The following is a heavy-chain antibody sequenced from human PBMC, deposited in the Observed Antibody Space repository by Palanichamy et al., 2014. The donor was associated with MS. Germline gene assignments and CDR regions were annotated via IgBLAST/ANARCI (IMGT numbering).Heavy chain of an antibody. J-gene: IGHJ1*01. CDR3: AREDGDYEEYFQH. CDR1: GFTVSSNY. CDR2: IYSGGST. Sequence: EVQLVETGGGLIQPGGSLRLSCAASGFTVSSNYMSWVRQAPGKGLEWVSVIYSGGSTYYADSVKGRFTISRDNSKNTLYLQMNSLRAEDTAVYYCAREDGDYEEYFQHWGQGTLVTVSS. V-gene: IGHV3-53*02. D-gene: IGHD4-17*01.